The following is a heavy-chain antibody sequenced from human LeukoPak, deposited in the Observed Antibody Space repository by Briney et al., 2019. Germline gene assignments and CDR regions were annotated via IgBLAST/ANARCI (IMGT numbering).Heavy chain of an antibody. Sequence: GGSLRLSCAASGLTFSSYSMNWVRQAPGKGLEWVSYISSSSSTIYYADSVKGRFTISRDNAKNSLYLQMNSLRDEDTAVYYCARDRQYGGNLDWYFDLWGRGTLVTVSS. D-gene: IGHD4-23*01. J-gene: IGHJ2*01. CDR3: ARDRQYGGNLDWYFDL. CDR1: GLTFSSYS. CDR2: ISSSSSTI. V-gene: IGHV3-48*02.